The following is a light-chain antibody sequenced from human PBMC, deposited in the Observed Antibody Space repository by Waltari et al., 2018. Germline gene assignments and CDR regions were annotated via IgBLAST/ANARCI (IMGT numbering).Light chain of an antibody. CDR1: LGISTC. CDR3: QQFHDFPWT. J-gene: IGKJ1*01. CDR2: EAS. V-gene: IGKV1-9*01. Sequence: IKLSQSPSYLSASVRDTVTITCRASLGISTCLAWLQQQPGRAPKVLIFEASTLESGVPSRFSGSGSEIDFTLTISSLQAEDVGAYYCQQFHDFPWTFGQGTKVEIK.